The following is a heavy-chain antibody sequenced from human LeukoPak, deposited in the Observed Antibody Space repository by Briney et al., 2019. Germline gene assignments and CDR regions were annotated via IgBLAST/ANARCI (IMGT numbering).Heavy chain of an antibody. J-gene: IGHJ4*02. V-gene: IGHV3-33*01. CDR3: ARSLACCDAGVYFDY. D-gene: IGHD2-8*01. CDR2: IWYDGRKP. Sequence: GGSLRLSCAASGFTFSSHGMHWVRQAPGKGLEWVAVIWYDGRKPYYADSVKGRFTISRDNSNNTLYLQMNSLRAEDTAVYYCARSLACCDAGVYFDYWGQGTLVTVSS. CDR1: GFTFSSHG.